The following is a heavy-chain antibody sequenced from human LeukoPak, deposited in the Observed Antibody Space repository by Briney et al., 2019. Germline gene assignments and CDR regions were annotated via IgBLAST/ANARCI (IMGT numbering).Heavy chain of an antibody. CDR3: ARGKYYYDYYYFDY. J-gene: IGHJ4*02. CDR2: INHSGST. Sequence: SETLSLTCAVYGGSFSGYYWSWIRQPPGKGLEWIGEINHSGSTNYNPSLKSRVTISVDTSKNQFSLKLSSVTAADTAVYYYARGKYYYDYYYFDYWGQGTLVTVSS. D-gene: IGHD3-22*01. CDR1: GGSFSGYY. V-gene: IGHV4-34*01.